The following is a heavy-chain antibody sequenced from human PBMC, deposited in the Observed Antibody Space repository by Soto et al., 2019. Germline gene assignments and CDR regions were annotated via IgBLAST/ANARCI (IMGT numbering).Heavy chain of an antibody. CDR1: GGTFSSYA. CDR3: ARDPDTLFGCSGGSCPPGGSFDI. J-gene: IGHJ3*02. D-gene: IGHD2-15*01. CDR2: IIPIFGTA. Sequence: QVQLVQSGAEVKKPGSSVKVSCKASGGTFSSYAISWVRQAPGQGLEWMGGIIPIFGTANYAQKFQGRVTITADESTSTAYMELSRLRSEDTAVYYSARDPDTLFGCSGGSCPPGGSFDIWGQGTMVTVSS. V-gene: IGHV1-69*01.